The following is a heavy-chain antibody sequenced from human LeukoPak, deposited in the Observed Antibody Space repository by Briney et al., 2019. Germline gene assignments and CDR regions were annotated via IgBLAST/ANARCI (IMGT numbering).Heavy chain of an antibody. CDR3: AKAGDILPGRGNYFDY. V-gene: IGHV3-23*01. CDR2: ISGSGGST. D-gene: IGHD3-9*01. J-gene: IGHJ4*02. CDR1: GFTFSSYA. Sequence: PGGSLRLSCAASGFTFSSYAMSWVRQAPGKGLEWVSAISGSGGSTYYADSVRGRFTISRDNSKNTLYLQMNSLRAEDTAVYYCAKAGDILPGRGNYFDYWGQGTLVTVSS.